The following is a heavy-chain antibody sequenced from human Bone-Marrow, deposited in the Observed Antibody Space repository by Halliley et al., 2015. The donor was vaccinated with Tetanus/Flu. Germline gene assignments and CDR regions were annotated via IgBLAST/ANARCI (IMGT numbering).Heavy chain of an antibody. Sequence: APGKGLEWVAVISSDGANQYYADSVEGRFTISRDNSENTMYLEMNSLRPEDTAMYYCARLNYWGQGTLVTVSA. J-gene: IGHJ4*02. V-gene: IGHV3-30*03. D-gene: IGHD3-10*01. CDR2: ISSDGANQ. CDR3: ARLNY.